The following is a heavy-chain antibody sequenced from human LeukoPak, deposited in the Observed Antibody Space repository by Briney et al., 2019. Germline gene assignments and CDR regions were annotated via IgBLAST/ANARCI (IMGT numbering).Heavy chain of an antibody. Sequence: PGGSLRLSCAASGFTFSSYGMHWVRQAPGKGLEWVAFIRYDGSNKYYVDSVKGRFTISRDNSKNTLYLQMNSLRAEDTAVYYCARDRIAAARDAFDIWGQGTMVTVSS. CDR3: ARDRIAAARDAFDI. CDR1: GFTFSSYG. V-gene: IGHV3-30*02. CDR2: IRYDGSNK. J-gene: IGHJ3*02. D-gene: IGHD6-13*01.